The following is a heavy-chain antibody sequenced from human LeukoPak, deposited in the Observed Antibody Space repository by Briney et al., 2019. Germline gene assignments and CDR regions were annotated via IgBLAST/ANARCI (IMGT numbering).Heavy chain of an antibody. CDR1: ASSFSDFS. CDR2: ISPGSRYI. V-gene: IGHV3-21*01. D-gene: IGHD2-2*01. Sequence: GGSLRLSCAASASSFSDFSIAWVRQAPGKGLEWVSSISPGSRYIYYADSVKGRFTISRDNAKNSLYLQMNSLRAEDTAAYYCARGRGCSSMSCYPDSWGQGTLVTVSS. J-gene: IGHJ5*01. CDR3: ARGRGCSSMSCYPDS.